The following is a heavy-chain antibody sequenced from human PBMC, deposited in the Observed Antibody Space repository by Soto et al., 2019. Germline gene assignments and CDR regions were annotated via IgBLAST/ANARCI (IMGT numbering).Heavy chain of an antibody. Sequence: QVQLVESGGGLVKPGGSLRLSCASSGFPFSDHYMSWIRRSPGKGLEFLSYISPGTTYKNYADSVKGRFTISRDNAKSSLYLQLNGLRGEDMAVYFCSRGGGGGLFDLWGQGAFVAVCS. V-gene: IGHV3-11*06. J-gene: IGHJ4*02. CDR2: ISPGTTYK. D-gene: IGHD2-21*01. CDR3: SRGGGGGLFDL. CDR1: GFPFSDHY.